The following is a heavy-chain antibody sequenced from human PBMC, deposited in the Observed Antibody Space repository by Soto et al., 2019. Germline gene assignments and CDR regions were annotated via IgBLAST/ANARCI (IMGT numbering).Heavy chain of an antibody. CDR1: GGSLSGYY. V-gene: IGHV4-34*01. CDR2: VKDGGHT. CDR3: ARGQEGVVATH. J-gene: IGHJ4*02. D-gene: IGHD5-12*01. Sequence: QVQLQQWGAGLLKPSETLSLNCAVTGGSLSGYYWSWIRQAPGKGLEWIGEVKDGGHTNYSPSLRGRVTISSDTSNNQCSRRLNSVTAADTGVYYCARGQEGVVATHWDQGSLVTVSS.